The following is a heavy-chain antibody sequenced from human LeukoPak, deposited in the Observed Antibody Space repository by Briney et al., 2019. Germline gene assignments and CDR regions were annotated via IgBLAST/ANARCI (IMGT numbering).Heavy chain of an antibody. CDR3: ASGYGSGWFDR. V-gene: IGHV4-30-4*08. CDR1: GGSINRGY. Sequence: SETLSLTCTVSGGSINRGYWSWVRQHPGKGLEWIGHIFYSGSTFYNPSLKSRVTIAVHTSRDQFSLQLTSVTAADTAVYYCASGYGSGWFDRWGQGTLVTVSS. CDR2: IFYSGST. J-gene: IGHJ5*02. D-gene: IGHD6-13*01.